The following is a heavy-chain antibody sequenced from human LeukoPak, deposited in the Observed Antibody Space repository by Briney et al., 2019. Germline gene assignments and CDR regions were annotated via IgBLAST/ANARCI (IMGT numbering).Heavy chain of an antibody. Sequence: PSQTLSLTCTVSGGSISSGGYYWSWIRRHPGKGLEWIGYIYYSGSTYYNPSLKSRVTISVDTSKNQFSLKLSSVTAADTAVYYCARDRYYGYGDNWGQGTLVTVSS. J-gene: IGHJ4*02. D-gene: IGHD3-3*01. CDR3: ARDRYYGYGDN. V-gene: IGHV4-31*03. CDR2: IYYSGST. CDR1: GGSISSGGYY.